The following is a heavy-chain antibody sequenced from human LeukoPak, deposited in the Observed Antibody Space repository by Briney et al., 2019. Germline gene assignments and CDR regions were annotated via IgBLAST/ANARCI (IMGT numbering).Heavy chain of an antibody. CDR3: ITHTRLITY. D-gene: IGHD3-16*01. J-gene: IGHJ4*02. Sequence: ASVKVSCKVSGNTFADHYIHWVQQAPGKGREWMGLVDPEDGVAKYAEKFQGRVTITADTSRDIGYMELSSLELEDTAVYYCITHTRLITYWGQGTLVTVSS. V-gene: IGHV1-69-2*01. CDR1: GNTFADHY. CDR2: VDPEDGVA.